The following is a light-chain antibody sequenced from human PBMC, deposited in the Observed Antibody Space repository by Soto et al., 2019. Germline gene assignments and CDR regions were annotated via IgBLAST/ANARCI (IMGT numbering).Light chain of an antibody. V-gene: IGLV2-14*01. Sequence: QSVLTQPASVSGSPGQSITISCTGTSSDVVGYNYVSWYQQQPGKAPKFMIYDVSNRPSGVSNRFSGSKSGNTASLTISGLQAEDEADYYCCSYTTSNTRQLVFGTVTKVTVL. CDR2: DVS. CDR3: CSYTTSNTRQLV. J-gene: IGLJ1*01. CDR1: SSDVVGYNY.